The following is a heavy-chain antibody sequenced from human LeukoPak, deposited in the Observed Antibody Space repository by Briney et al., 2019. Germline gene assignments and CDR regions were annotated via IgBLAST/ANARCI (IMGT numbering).Heavy chain of an antibody. J-gene: IGHJ4*01. D-gene: IGHD2-8*02. Sequence: GGSLRLSCTASGFTFSTYTMNWVRQVPGKGLEWVSSISSTSNSKHYADSAKGRFTISRDSAKNSLYLQMNSLRAEDTAVYYCVRGGVRDYWGHGTLVTVSS. CDR2: ISSTSNSK. CDR1: GFTFSTYT. CDR3: VRGGVRDY. V-gene: IGHV3-21*01.